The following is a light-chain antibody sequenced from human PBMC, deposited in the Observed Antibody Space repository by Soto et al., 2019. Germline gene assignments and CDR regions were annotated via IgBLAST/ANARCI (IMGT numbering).Light chain of an antibody. V-gene: IGKV1-39*01. CDR3: QQTYSVPLT. J-gene: IGKJ3*01. CDR1: QSIRSF. CDR2: DAS. Sequence: DLQMTQSPSSLSASVGDRVSITCRASQSIRSFLNWYQQKPGKAPKLLIYDASSFQSGVPSRISGSGSGTDFTLTISSLQPEDFATYYCQQTYSVPLTFGPGTKVDIK.